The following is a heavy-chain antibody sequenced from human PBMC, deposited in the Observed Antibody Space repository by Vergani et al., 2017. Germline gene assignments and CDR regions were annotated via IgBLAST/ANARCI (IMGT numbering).Heavy chain of an antibody. D-gene: IGHD6-19*01. Sequence: VQLVESGGGLVKPGGSLRLSCAASGFTFSDFSMSWVRQAPGKGLEWVSAISGSGGSTYYADSVKGRFTISRDNSKNTLYLQMNSLRAEDTAVYYCASISSGRREKNFDYWGQGTLVTVSS. CDR1: GFTFSDFS. CDR3: ASISSGRREKNFDY. J-gene: IGHJ4*02. V-gene: IGHV3-23*04. CDR2: ISGSGGST.